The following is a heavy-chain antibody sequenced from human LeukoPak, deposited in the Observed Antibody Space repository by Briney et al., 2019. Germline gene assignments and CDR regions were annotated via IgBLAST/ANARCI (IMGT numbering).Heavy chain of an antibody. CDR1: GGSISSYY. D-gene: IGHD5-24*01. J-gene: IGHJ4*02. Sequence: PSETLSLTCTVSGGSISSYYWSWIRQPPGKGLEGIGYIYYSGSTSYNPSLKSRVTISVDTSKNQFSLKLSSVTAADTAVYYCARSVDGYNYGYFDYWGQGTLVTVSS. CDR3: ARSVDGYNYGYFDY. V-gene: IGHV4-59*01. CDR2: IYYSGST.